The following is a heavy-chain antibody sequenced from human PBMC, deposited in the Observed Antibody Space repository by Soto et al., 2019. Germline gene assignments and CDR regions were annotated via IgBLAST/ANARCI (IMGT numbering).Heavy chain of an antibody. CDR1: GFTFSSYA. J-gene: IGHJ4*02. V-gene: IGHV3-23*01. CDR3: AKAVGNWYFDY. CDR2: ISGSGGST. Sequence: EVQLLESGGGLVQPGGSLRLSCAASGFTFSSYAMSWVRQAPGKGLEWVSAISGSGGSTYYADSVKGLFTISRDNFMNTLYLNMISLRVEDTDVNDCAKAVGNWYFDYWGQGTLVTVS. D-gene: IGHD1-1*01.